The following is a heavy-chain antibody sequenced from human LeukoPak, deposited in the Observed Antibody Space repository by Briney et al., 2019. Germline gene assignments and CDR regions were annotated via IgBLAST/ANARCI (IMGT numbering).Heavy chain of an antibody. CDR2: MYIGGNT. CDR1: GFTVSSSY. CDR3: ARGYCFNGNCPFAFDS. Sequence: PGGSLRLSCAASGFTVSSSYMAWVRQAPGKGLEWGSIMYIGGNTFHADSVKGRFTISRDNSKNTLYLQMNSLTAEDTAVYYCARGYCFNGNCPFAFDSWGQGTLVTVSS. V-gene: IGHV3-66*02. J-gene: IGHJ4*02. D-gene: IGHD2-8*01.